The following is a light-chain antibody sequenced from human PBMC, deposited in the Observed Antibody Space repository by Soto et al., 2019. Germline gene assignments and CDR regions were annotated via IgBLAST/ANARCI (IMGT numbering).Light chain of an antibody. V-gene: IGKV3D-20*02. CDR2: SSS. CDR3: QQRNIWPPVT. J-gene: IGKJ5*01. CDR1: QSVGTY. Sequence: EIVLTQSPGTLSLTPGERATLSCTASQSVGTYLAWYQHRRGQAPRLLIYSSSTRPTGIPDRFSGSGSGTYFTLTISRLEPEDFAVYYCQQRNIWPPVTFGQGTRLEI.